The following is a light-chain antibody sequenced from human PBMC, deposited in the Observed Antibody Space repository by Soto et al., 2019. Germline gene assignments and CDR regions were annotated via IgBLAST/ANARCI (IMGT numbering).Light chain of an antibody. CDR3: QQSYSNPYT. CDR2: AAS. J-gene: IGKJ2*01. CDR1: QSISSY. V-gene: IGKV1-39*01. Sequence: DIQMTQSPSSLSASVGDRVTITCRASQSISSYLNWYQQKPGKAPKLLIYAASSLQSGVPSRYSGSGSGTDFTLTISSLQPADCATYYCQQSYSNPYTFGQGTKLEIK.